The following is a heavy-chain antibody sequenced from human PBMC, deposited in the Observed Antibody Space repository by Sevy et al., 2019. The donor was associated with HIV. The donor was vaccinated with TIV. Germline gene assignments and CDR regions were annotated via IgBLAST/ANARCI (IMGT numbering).Heavy chain of an antibody. V-gene: IGHV1-8*01. D-gene: IGHD4-17*01. Sequence: ASVKVSCKASGYTFTSYDINWVRQATGQGLEWMGWMNPNSGNTGYAQKFQGRVTMTRNTSISTDYMELSSLRSEDTAVYYCARKEIRPTRYYYYGMDVWGQGTTVTVSS. CDR2: MNPNSGNT. J-gene: IGHJ6*02. CDR1: GYTFTSYD. CDR3: ARKEIRPTRYYYYGMDV.